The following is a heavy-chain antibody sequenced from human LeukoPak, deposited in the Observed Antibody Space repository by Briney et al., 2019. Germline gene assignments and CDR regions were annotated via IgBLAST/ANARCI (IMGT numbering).Heavy chain of an antibody. D-gene: IGHD5-18*01. Sequence: PGRSLRLSCAASGFTFSSYAMHWVRQAPGKGLEWVAVISYDGSNKYYADSVKGRFTISRDNSKNTLYMQMNSLRVEDTAVYYCAKDVIKGSPLWVDYFDYWGQGTLVTVSS. V-gene: IGHV3-30*04. CDR2: ISYDGSNK. J-gene: IGHJ4*02. CDR1: GFTFSSYA. CDR3: AKDVIKGSPLWVDYFDY.